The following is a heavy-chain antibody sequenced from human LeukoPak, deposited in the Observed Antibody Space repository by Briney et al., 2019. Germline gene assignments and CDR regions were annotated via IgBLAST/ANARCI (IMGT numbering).Heavy chain of an antibody. D-gene: IGHD6-19*01. J-gene: IGHJ5*02. Sequence: GSLRLSCAASGFTFSSYAMSWVRQAPGKGGEWVSAISGSGGSTYYADSVKGRFTISRDNSKNTLYLQMNSLRAEDTAVYYCAKGRQWLVPASWFDPWGQGTLVTVSS. V-gene: IGHV3-23*01. CDR2: ISGSGGST. CDR1: GFTFSSYA. CDR3: AKGRQWLVPASWFDP.